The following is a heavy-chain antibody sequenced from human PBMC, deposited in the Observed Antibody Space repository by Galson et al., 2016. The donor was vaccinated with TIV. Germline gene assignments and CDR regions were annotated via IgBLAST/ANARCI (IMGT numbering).Heavy chain of an antibody. D-gene: IGHD2-15*01. J-gene: IGHJ4*02. Sequence: SLRLSCAASGFSVSYKHMIWVRQTPGKGLEWVSLIYSNDDTYYADSVKGRFTISRDNSKNTLYLQMNSLRAEDTALYYCARLGMVDSTLVIDYWGQGTLVTVSS. V-gene: IGHV3-66*04. CDR1: GFSVSYKH. CDR3: ARLGMVDSTLVIDY. CDR2: IYSNDDT.